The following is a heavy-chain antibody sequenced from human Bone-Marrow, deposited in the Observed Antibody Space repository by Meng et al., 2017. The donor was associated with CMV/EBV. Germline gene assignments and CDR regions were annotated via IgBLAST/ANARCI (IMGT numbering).Heavy chain of an antibody. V-gene: IGHV1-69*05. CDR2: IIPIFGTA. CDR3: ARDHDYSSPDY. Sequence: SVKVSCKASGGTFSSYAISWVRQAPGQGLEWMGGIIPIFGTANYAQKFQGRVTMTRDTSISTAYMELSKLRSDDTAVYYCARDHDYSSPDYWGQGTLVTVSS. D-gene: IGHD4-11*01. CDR1: GGTFSSYA. J-gene: IGHJ4*02.